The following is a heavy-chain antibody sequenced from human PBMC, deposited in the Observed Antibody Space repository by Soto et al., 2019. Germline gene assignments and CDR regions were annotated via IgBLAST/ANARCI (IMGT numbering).Heavy chain of an antibody. CDR1: GGSINSSSYF. Sequence: SGTLSLTCSVSGGSINSSSYFWGWVRQPPGKGLEWIGSIYYSGSTYYNPSLRSRVTISVDTSKNQFSLKLSSVTAADTAVFYCARHYSSGSRNWFDPWGQGTLVTVSS. CDR3: ARHYSSGSRNWFDP. CDR2: IYYSGST. V-gene: IGHV4-39*01. D-gene: IGHD6-19*01. J-gene: IGHJ5*02.